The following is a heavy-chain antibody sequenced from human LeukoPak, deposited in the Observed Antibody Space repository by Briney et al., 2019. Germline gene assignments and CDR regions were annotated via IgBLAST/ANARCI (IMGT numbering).Heavy chain of an antibody. CDR2: IKQDGNEK. D-gene: IGHD6-19*01. CDR1: GFIFSTYW. CDR3: TRLQIAVAGPNWFDP. V-gene: IGHV3-7*01. J-gene: IGHJ5*02. Sequence: GGSLRLSCAASGFIFSTYWMSWVRQAPGKGLEWVANIKQDGNEKYFVDSVKGRFTISRDNAKNSLYLQMNSLRVEDTAVYYCTRLQIAVAGPNWFDPWGQGTLVTVSS.